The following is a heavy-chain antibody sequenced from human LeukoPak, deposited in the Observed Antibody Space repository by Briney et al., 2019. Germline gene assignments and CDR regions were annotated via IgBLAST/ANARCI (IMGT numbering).Heavy chain of an antibody. J-gene: IGHJ4*02. Sequence: GGSLRLSCAASGFTFSSYAMSWVRQAPGKGLEWVSAISGSGGSTCYADSVKGRFTISRDNSKNTLYLQMNSLRAEDTAVYYCAKDSFSRGDYLFDYWGQGTLVTVSS. CDR2: ISGSGGST. CDR1: GFTFSSYA. CDR3: AKDSFSRGDYLFDY. V-gene: IGHV3-23*01. D-gene: IGHD4-17*01.